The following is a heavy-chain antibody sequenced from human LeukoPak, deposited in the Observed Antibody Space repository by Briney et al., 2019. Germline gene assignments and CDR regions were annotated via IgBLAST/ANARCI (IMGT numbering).Heavy chain of an antibody. J-gene: IGHJ4*02. CDR2: ITSSSGST. D-gene: IGHD4-17*01. V-gene: IGHV3-48*04. Sequence: GGSLRLSCAASGFTFSSFSMNWVRQAPGKGLEWISYITSSSGSTYYADSVKGRFTISRDNAKNSLYLQMNSPRAEDTAVYYCARVIGSYGDSAYWGQGTLVTVSS. CDR1: GFTFSSFS. CDR3: ARVIGSYGDSAY.